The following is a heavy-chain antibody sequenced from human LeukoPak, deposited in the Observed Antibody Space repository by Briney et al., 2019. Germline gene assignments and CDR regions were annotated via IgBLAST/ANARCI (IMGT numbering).Heavy chain of an antibody. CDR3: AKEGAGYSGYTSKGPIDY. V-gene: IGHV3-23*01. Sequence: GRSRRLSCAASGFTFSDYYMSWVRQAPGKGLEWVSAISGSGGSTYYADSVKGRFTISRDNSKNTLYLQMNSLRAEDTAVYYCAKEGAGYSGYTSKGPIDYWGQGTLVTVSS. J-gene: IGHJ4*02. CDR1: GFTFSDYY. CDR2: ISGSGGST. D-gene: IGHD5-12*01.